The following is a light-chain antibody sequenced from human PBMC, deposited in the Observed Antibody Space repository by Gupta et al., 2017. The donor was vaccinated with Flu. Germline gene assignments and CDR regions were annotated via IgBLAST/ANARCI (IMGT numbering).Light chain of an antibody. CDR2: GAS. Sequence: EIVLTQSPGTLSLSPGERATFSCRASQSVSSSYLAWYQQKPGQAPRLLIYGASSRATGSPDRLSGSGSGTDFTITISRLEAEDFAVYYCQQYGSSPYTFGQGTKLEIK. CDR3: QQYGSSPYT. CDR1: QSVSSSY. V-gene: IGKV3-20*01. J-gene: IGKJ2*01.